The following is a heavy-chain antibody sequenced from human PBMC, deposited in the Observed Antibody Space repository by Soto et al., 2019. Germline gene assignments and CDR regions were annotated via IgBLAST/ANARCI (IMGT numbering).Heavy chain of an antibody. CDR2: ISWNDDK. V-gene: IGHV2-5*01. Sequence: SGPTRGNPTQTLTLTCTFSGFSLSTIAMGVGWIRQPPGKALEWLALISWNDDKRYSPSLKSRLTITKDTSNNQVVLTLTNMDPVDTATYYCAHTFDVWSGYYPGFDYWGQGTLVTSPQ. D-gene: IGHD3-3*01. CDR3: AHTFDVWSGYYPGFDY. CDR1: GFSLSTIAMG. J-gene: IGHJ4*02.